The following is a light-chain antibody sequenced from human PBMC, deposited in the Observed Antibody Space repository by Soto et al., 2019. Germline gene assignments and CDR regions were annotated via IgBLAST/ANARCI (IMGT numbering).Light chain of an antibody. CDR1: QSVSSSY. CDR2: GAS. V-gene: IGKV3-20*01. Sequence: EIVLTQSPGTLSLARGERATLSCRASQSVSSSYLAWYQQKPGQAPRLLIYGASSRATGIPDRFSGSGSGTDFTLTISRLEPEDFAVYYCQQYGSSRITFGHGPRLEI. CDR3: QQYGSSRIT. J-gene: IGKJ5*01.